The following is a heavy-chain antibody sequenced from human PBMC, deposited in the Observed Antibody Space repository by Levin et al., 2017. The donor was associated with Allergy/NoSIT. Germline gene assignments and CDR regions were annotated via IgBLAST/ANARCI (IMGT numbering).Heavy chain of an antibody. V-gene: IGHV3-48*02. Sequence: PGGSLRLSCAASGFTFSSYSMNWVRQAPGKGLEWVSYISSSSSTIYYADSVKGRFTISRDNAKNSLYLQMNSLRDEDTAVYYCARGGPGWYNWNRGEWDYWGQGTLVTVSS. D-gene: IGHD1-20*01. CDR3: ARGGPGWYNWNRGEWDY. CDR1: GFTFSSYS. CDR2: ISSSSSTI. J-gene: IGHJ4*02.